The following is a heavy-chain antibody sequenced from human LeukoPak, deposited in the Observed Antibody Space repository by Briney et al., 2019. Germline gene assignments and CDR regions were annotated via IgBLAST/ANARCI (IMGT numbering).Heavy chain of an antibody. J-gene: IGHJ4*02. Sequence: GGSLRLSCAASGFTFSSYSMNWVRQAPGKGLEWVSYISSSSSTIYYADSVKGRFTISRDNAKNSPYLQMNSLRAEDTAVYYCARMGTTRFLEWFKGDYFDYWGQGTLVTVSS. D-gene: IGHD3-3*01. CDR2: ISSSSSTI. CDR1: GFTFSSYS. V-gene: IGHV3-48*01. CDR3: ARMGTTRFLEWFKGDYFDY.